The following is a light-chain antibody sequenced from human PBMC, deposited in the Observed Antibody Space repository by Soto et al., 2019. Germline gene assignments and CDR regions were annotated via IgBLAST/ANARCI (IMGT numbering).Light chain of an antibody. Sequence: EIVLTQSPGTLSLSPGEIVTLSCRASQSVRSNLAWYQQKPGQAPRLLIYGASTRATGLPARFSGSGSGTDFTLTISRLEPEDFAVYYCQQYGSSLITFGQGTRLEIK. V-gene: IGKV3-20*01. CDR3: QQYGSSLIT. J-gene: IGKJ5*01. CDR1: QSVRSN. CDR2: GAS.